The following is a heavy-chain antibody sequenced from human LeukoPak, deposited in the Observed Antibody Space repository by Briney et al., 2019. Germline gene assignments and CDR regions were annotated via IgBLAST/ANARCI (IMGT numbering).Heavy chain of an antibody. Sequence: GESLKISCQGSGYSFSNYWIGWVRQMPGKGLEWMGIIFPGDSDTRYSPLFQGQVIISVDKFISTAYLQWSSLKASDTAMYYCARRRGYSASDSYYFDYWGQGTVVSVSS. CDR1: GYSFSNYW. CDR2: IFPGDSDT. CDR3: ARRRGYSASDSYYFDY. V-gene: IGHV5-51*01. D-gene: IGHD5-12*01. J-gene: IGHJ4*02.